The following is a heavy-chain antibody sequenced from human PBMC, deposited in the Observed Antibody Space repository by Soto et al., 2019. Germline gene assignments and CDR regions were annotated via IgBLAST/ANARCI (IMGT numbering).Heavy chain of an antibody. Sequence: ASVKVSCKASGYTFTSYYMHWVRQAPGQGLEWMGIINPSGGSTSYAQKFQGRVTMTRDTSTSTVYMELSSLRSEDTAVYYCARALEVPAAIPESWVSYNWNTLGGIGFDPWGQGTLVTVSS. D-gene: IGHD2-2*02. CDR3: ARALEVPAAIPESWVSYNWNTLGGIGFDP. V-gene: IGHV1-46*01. CDR2: INPSGGST. J-gene: IGHJ5*02. CDR1: GYTFTSYY.